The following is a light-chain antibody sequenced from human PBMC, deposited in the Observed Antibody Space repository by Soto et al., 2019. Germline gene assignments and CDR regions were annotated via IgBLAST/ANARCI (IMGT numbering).Light chain of an antibody. J-gene: IGLJ1*01. Sequence: QSVLTQPASVSGSPGQSITISCTGTSSDVGAYNYVSWYQQHPGNAPKLMIFEVSNRPSGASNRFSGSKSGNTASLTISGLQAVDEADYYCSSYTSRTTLYVFGTGTQLTVL. CDR3: SSYTSRTTLYV. CDR1: SSDVGAYNY. CDR2: EVS. V-gene: IGLV2-14*01.